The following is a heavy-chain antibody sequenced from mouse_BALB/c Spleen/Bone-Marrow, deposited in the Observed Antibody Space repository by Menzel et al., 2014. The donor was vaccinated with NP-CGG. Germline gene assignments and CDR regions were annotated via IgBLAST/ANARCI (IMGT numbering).Heavy chain of an antibody. V-gene: IGHV14-3*02. CDR2: IDPANGNT. D-gene: IGHD2-1*01. CDR1: GFNIKDTY. Sequence: VQLKQSGAELVKPGASVKLSCTASGFNIKDTYMHWVKRRPEQGLEWIGRIDPANGNTKYDPKFQGKATITADTSSNTAYLQLSSLTSEDTAVYYCARNGNYGAWFAYWGQGTLVTVSA. J-gene: IGHJ3*01. CDR3: ARNGNYGAWFAY.